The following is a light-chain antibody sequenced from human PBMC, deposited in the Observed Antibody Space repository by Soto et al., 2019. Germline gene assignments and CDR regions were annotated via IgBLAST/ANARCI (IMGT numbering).Light chain of an antibody. CDR3: QQSYSTPRT. J-gene: IGKJ1*01. CDR2: AAS. CDR1: QSISSD. Sequence: DIQMTQSPSSLSASVGDRVTITCRASQSISSDLNWYQQKPGKAPKLLIYAASSLQSGVPSRFSGSGSGTDFTLTISSLQPEDFATYYCQQSYSTPRTCGQGTKVEIK. V-gene: IGKV1-39*01.